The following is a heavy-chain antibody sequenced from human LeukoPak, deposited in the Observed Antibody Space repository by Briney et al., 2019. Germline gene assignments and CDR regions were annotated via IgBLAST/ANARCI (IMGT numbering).Heavy chain of an antibody. J-gene: IGHJ4*02. CDR3: ASFRDSSGYYPFDY. Sequence: PSQTLSLTCAVSGGSISSGGYYWSWIRQHPGKGLEWIGYIYYSGSTYYNPSLKSRVTISVDTSKNQFSLKLSSVTAADTAVYYCASFRDSSGYYPFDYWGQGTLVTVSS. D-gene: IGHD3-22*01. CDR1: GGSISSGGYY. V-gene: IGHV4-31*11. CDR2: IYYSGST.